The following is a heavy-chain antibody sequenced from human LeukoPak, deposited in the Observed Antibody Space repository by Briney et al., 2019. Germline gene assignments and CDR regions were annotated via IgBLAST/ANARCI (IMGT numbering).Heavy chain of an antibody. CDR3: ERCRYDYGLYYFDY. Sequence: GGSLRLSCAASGFTFSDYWMSWVRQAPGKGLEWVANIKQDGSEKYYVDSVKGRFTISRDNAKNSLYLQMNSLRAEDTAVYYCERCRYDYGLYYFDYWGQGTLVTVSS. V-gene: IGHV3-7*04. D-gene: IGHD4/OR15-4a*01. J-gene: IGHJ4*02. CDR2: IKQDGSEK. CDR1: GFTFSDYW.